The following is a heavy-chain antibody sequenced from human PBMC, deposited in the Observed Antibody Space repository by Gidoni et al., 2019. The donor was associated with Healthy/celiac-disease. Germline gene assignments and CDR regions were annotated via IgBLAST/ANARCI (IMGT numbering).Heavy chain of an antibody. D-gene: IGHD4-17*01. CDR2: INHSGST. J-gene: IGHJ3*02. Sequence: QVQLQQWGAGLLKPSETLSLTCAVYGGSFSGYYWSWIRQPPGKGLEWIGEINHSGSTNYNPSLKSRVTISVDTSKNQFSLKLSSVTAADTAVYYCAKRMTTVTPGPFDIWGQGTMVTVSS. CDR3: AKRMTTVTPGPFDI. V-gene: IGHV4-34*01. CDR1: GGSFSGYY.